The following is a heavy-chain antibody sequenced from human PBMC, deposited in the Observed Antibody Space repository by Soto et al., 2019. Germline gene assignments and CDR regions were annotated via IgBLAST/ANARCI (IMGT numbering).Heavy chain of an antibody. J-gene: IGHJ4*02. V-gene: IGHV1-3*01. Sequence: GASVKVSCKASEYRFSSQTIHWVRQAPGQTLEWMGWIIAGSGNTKYSQNFQGRLIITRDTSASTVYMEVSSLRSDDTAVYYCARVLGWFPDYGGQGTLVT. CDR2: IIAGSGNT. CDR1: EYRFSSQT. D-gene: IGHD6-19*01. CDR3: ARVLGWFPDY.